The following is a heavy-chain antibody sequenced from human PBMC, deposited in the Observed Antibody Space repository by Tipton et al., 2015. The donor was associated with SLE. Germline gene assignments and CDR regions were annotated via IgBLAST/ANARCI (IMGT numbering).Heavy chain of an antibody. J-gene: IGHJ4*02. CDR1: GFTFSSYD. CDR3: AREEYCGGTSCYTWGGAIDY. V-gene: IGHV3-48*03. D-gene: IGHD2-2*02. CDR2: ISSSGNSI. Sequence: GSLRLSCAASGFTFSSYDMNWVRQAPGKGLEWISYISSSGNSIYFADSVKGRFTISRDNAKNSLYLQMNNLRGEDTAVYYCAREEYCGGTSCYTWGGAIDYWGQGTLVTVSS.